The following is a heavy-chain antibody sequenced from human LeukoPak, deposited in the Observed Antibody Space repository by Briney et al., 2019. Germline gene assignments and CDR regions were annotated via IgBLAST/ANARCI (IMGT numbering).Heavy chain of an antibody. CDR1: GFTFDDYA. V-gene: IGHV3-9*03. J-gene: IGHJ4*02. CDR2: ISWNSGSI. Sequence: GGSLRLSCAASGFTFDDYAMHWVRQAPGKGLEWVSGISWNSGSIGYADSVKGRFTISRDNAKNSLYLQMNSLRAEDMALYYCAKDGGSGRGEYFDYWGQGTLVTVSS. CDR3: AKDGGSGRGEYFDY. D-gene: IGHD6-25*01.